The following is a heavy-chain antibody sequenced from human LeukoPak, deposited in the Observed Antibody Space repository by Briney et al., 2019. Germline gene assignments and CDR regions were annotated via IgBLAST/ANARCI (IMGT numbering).Heavy chain of an antibody. CDR1: GYTCTSYY. D-gene: IGHD2-15*01. J-gene: IGHJ6*02. Sequence: ASVKVSCKASGYTCTSYYIHWVRQAPGQGLEWMGIINPSGGSTSYAQKFQGRVTMTRDTSTSTVYMELSSLRSEDTAVYYCARDKAHERYCSGGSCYSTYYYYGMDVWGQGTTVTVSS. CDR2: INPSGGST. V-gene: IGHV1-46*01. CDR3: ARDKAHERYCSGGSCYSTYYYYGMDV.